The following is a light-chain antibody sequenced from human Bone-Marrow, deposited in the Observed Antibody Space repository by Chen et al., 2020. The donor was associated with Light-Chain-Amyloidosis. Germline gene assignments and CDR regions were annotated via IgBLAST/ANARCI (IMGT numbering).Light chain of an antibody. J-gene: IGLJ3*02. V-gene: IGLV2-14*01. CDR3: SSYTSSSTLV. CDR2: DVS. Sequence: QSALTQPSSVSGSPGQSITISCTGTSTDVGGYNYVSWYQQHPGKSPKLMIYDVSIRPSGVSNRFSGSQSGNTASLTISGLQAEDGADYYCSSYTSSSTLVFGGGTKLTVL. CDR1: STDVGGYNY.